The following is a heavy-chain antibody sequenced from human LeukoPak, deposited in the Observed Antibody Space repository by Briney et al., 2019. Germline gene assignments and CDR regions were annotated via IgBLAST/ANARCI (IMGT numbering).Heavy chain of an antibody. CDR3: ARVVILTGYYMDV. Sequence: SQTLSLTCTVSGGSISSGSYFWNWIRQPAGKGLEWIGRIYTSGSTNYNPSLKSRVTISVDTSKNQFSLKLSSVTAADTAVYYCARVVILTGYYMDVWGKGTTVTVSS. CDR2: IYTSGST. J-gene: IGHJ6*03. D-gene: IGHD3-9*01. CDR1: GGSISSGSYF. V-gene: IGHV4-61*02.